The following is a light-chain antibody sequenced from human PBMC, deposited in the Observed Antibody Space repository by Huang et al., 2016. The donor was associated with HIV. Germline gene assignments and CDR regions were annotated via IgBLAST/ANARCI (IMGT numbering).Light chain of an antibody. Sequence: EIVMTQSPATLSVSPGERATLSCRASQSINSNLAWYQQKPGQAPRLLIYGAATRATGIPARFSGSGAGTKFTLSISRLQSEDFAVYYCQQYNNWPPEYTFGQGTKLEIK. CDR1: QSINSN. CDR3: QQYNNWPPEYT. J-gene: IGKJ2*01. CDR2: GAA. V-gene: IGKV3-15*01.